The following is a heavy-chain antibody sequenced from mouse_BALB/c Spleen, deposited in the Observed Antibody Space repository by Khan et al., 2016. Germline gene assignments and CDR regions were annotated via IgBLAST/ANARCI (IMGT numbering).Heavy chain of an antibody. CDR2: MNPDSSTI. J-gene: IGHJ3*01. Sequence: EVKLLESGGGLVQPGGSLKLSCAASGFDFSRYWMSWVRQAPGKGLEWIGEMNPDSSTINYTPSLKDNFIISRDNAKNTLYLQMSKVRSEDTALYYCARAGYYGYLAYWGQGTLVTVSA. V-gene: IGHV4-1*02. CDR1: GFDFSRYW. CDR3: ARAGYYGYLAY. D-gene: IGHD1-1*01.